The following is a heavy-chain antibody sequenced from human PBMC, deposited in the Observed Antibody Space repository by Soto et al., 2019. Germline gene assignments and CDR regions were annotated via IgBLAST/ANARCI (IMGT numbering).Heavy chain of an antibody. D-gene: IGHD2-21*02. CDR3: ARAGYCGPGCYYYFDY. CDR1: GFTFGSYW. Sequence: ESGGGLVQPGGSLRLSCAVSGFTFGSYWMNWVRLIPGKGLEWVAYIKPDGSATYYVDSVKGQFTISRDNAKNSLYLQMNSLRVEDTSVYYCARAGYCGPGCYYYFDYWGQGTLVTVSS. CDR2: IKPDGSAT. J-gene: IGHJ4*02. V-gene: IGHV3-7*01.